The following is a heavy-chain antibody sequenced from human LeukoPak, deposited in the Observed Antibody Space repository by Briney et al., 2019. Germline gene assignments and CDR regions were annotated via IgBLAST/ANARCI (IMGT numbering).Heavy chain of an antibody. CDR3: ARAGATAGTTPLDY. V-gene: IGHV1-18*01. CDR1: GYTFISYG. J-gene: IGHJ4*02. D-gene: IGHD6-13*01. Sequence: ASVKVSCKASGYTFISYGISWVRQAPGQGLEWMGWISAYNGNTNYAQKLQGRVTMTTDTSTSTAYMELRSLRSDDTAVYYCARAGATAGTTPLDYWGQGTLVTVSS. CDR2: ISAYNGNT.